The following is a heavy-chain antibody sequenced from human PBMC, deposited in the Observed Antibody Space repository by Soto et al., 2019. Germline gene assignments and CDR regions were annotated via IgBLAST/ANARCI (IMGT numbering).Heavy chain of an antibody. D-gene: IGHD6-19*01. CDR2: ISSTSSYT. J-gene: IGHJ4*02. CDR1: VFTFSSYA. CDR3: ARDLVLAGKY. Sequence: PXGSLRLSCASSVFTFSSYAMNWVRQTQEKGLEWVSSISSTSSYTHYSDSVKGRFTISRDNASNSLFLQMNSLRAEDTATYYCARDLVLAGKYWGQGGLVTVSS. V-gene: IGHV3-21*01.